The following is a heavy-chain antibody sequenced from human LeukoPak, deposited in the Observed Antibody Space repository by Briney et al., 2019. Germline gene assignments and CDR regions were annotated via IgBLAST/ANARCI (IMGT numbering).Heavy chain of an antibody. CDR3: ARGKEDGPNCYYEGG. Sequence: GSLRLSCAASGFTFNSYAIHWVRQAPGKGLEWAAVISHDGSKKYYADSVKGRFIISRDNSKNTLYLQMYSLRAEDTAVYYWARGKEDGPNCYYEGGWGQGTLVTGSS. V-gene: IGHV3-30*04. J-gene: IGHJ4*01. CDR2: ISHDGSKK. D-gene: IGHD3-22*01. CDR1: GFTFNSYA.